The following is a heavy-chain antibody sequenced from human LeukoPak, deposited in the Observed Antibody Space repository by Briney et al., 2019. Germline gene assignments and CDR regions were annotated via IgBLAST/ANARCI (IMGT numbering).Heavy chain of an antibody. Sequence: SETLSLTCTVSGVSISSGSYYWSWIRQPAGKGLEWIGRIYTSGSTNYNPSLKSRVTISVDTSKNQFSLKLSSVTAADTAVYYCARSVVRGVIITKYYFDYWGQGTLVTVSS. V-gene: IGHV4-61*02. CDR2: IYTSGST. J-gene: IGHJ4*02. CDR3: ARSVVRGVIITKYYFDY. CDR1: GVSISSGSYY. D-gene: IGHD3-10*01.